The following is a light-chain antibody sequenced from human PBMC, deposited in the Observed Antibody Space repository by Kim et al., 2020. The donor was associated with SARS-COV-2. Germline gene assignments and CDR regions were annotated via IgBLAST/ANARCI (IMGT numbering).Light chain of an antibody. V-gene: IGKV1-5*03. CDR3: QQYSNYPLT. CDR1: QKIVVW. J-gene: IGKJ4*01. CDR2: KAS. Sequence: ASGGDRVNITCGANQKIVVWLAWYQQKPGKAPKLVIYKASSLESGVPSRLSGSGAGTEFTLTISSLQPDDLGTYFCQQYSNYPLTFGGGTKVDIK.